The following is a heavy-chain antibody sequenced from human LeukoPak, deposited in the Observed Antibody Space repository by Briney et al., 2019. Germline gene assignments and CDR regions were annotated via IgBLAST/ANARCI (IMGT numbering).Heavy chain of an antibody. CDR3: ARCYYYDSSALTPTDY. D-gene: IGHD3-22*01. J-gene: IGHJ4*02. V-gene: IGHV3-48*02. CDR2: ISSSSSTI. CDR1: GFTFSSYS. Sequence: GGSLRLSCAASGFTFSSYSMNWVRQAPGKGLEWVSYISSSSSTIYYADSVKGRFTISRDNAKNSLYLQMNSLRDEDTAVYYCARCYYYDSSALTPTDYWGQGTLVTVSS.